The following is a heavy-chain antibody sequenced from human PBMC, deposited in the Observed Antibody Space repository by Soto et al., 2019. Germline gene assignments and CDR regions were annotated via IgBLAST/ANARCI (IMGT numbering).Heavy chain of an antibody. CDR2: IISIISYI. V-gene: IGHV3-21*01. CDR1: GFTFSSYS. J-gene: IGHJ6*02. Sequence: PGGSLRLSCAASGFTFSSYSMNWVRQAPGKGLERVSFIISIISYIFYADSLKGRFTISRDNAKNSLFLQMNSLRAEDTAVYFFSREGCSSTSCYYYYYGMDVWGQGTTVTVSS. D-gene: IGHD2-2*01. CDR3: SREGCSSTSCYYYYYGMDV.